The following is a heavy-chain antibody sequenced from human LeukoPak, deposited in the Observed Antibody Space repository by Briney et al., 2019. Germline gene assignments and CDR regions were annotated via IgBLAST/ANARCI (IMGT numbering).Heavy chain of an antibody. D-gene: IGHD2-2*01. Sequence: PSETLSLTCTVSGGSISSGDYYWSWIRQHPGKGLEWIGYIYYSGSTYYNPSLKSRVTISVDTSKNQFSLKLSSVTAADTAVYYCARVNPAAAVDYWGQGTLVTVSS. CDR2: IYYSGST. CDR1: GGSISSGDYY. J-gene: IGHJ4*02. CDR3: ARVNPAAAVDY. V-gene: IGHV4-31*03.